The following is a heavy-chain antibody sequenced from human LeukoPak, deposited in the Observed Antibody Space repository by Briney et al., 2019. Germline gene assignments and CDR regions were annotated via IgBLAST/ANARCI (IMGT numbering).Heavy chain of an antibody. Sequence: GGSLGLSCAASGFIFSNYGMNWVRQAPGKGLEWVAAISASGSATSYADSVRGRFTISRDNSKSTTYLQMNSLRAEDTAVFYCAKAPSSIAAPTDYWGQGTLVTVSS. CDR2: ISASGSAT. CDR1: GFIFSNYG. CDR3: AKAPSSIAAPTDY. D-gene: IGHD6-6*01. J-gene: IGHJ4*02. V-gene: IGHV3-23*01.